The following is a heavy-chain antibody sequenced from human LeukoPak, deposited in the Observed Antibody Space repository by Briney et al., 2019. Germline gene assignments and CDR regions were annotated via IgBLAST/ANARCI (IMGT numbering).Heavy chain of an antibody. Sequence: GGSLRLSCAASGFTFSSFAMSWVRQAPGKGLEWVSGISWNSGSIGYADSVKGRFTISRDNAKNSLYLQMNSLRAEDTALYYCAKARSYYGSPFDYWGQGTLVTVSS. CDR3: AKARSYYGSPFDY. V-gene: IGHV3-9*01. CDR1: GFTFSSFA. D-gene: IGHD3-10*01. J-gene: IGHJ4*02. CDR2: ISWNSGSI.